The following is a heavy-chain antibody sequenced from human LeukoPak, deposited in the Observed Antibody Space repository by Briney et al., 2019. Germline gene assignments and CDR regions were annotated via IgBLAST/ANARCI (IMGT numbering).Heavy chain of an antibody. CDR1: GFTFSSYW. CDR2: INQDGGEK. J-gene: IGHJ4*02. D-gene: IGHD3-10*01. CDR3: ARGGYGSGSYGDY. Sequence: GGSLRLSCAASGFTFSSYWMSWVRQAPEKGLEWVANINQDGGEKYYVDSVRGRFTISRDNANNSLSLQMNSLRAEDTAEYYCARGGYGSGSYGDYWGQGTLVTVSS. V-gene: IGHV3-7*03.